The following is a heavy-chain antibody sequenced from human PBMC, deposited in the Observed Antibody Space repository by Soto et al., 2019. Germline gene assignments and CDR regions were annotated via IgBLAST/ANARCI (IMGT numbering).Heavy chain of an antibody. CDR3: ARHEIRGITFGGVIGS. J-gene: IGHJ5*02. Sequence: QLQLQESGPGLVKPSETLSLTCTVSGGSISSSSYYWGWIRQPPGKGLEWIGSIYYSGSTYYNPSLKSRVTISVDTSKNQFSLKLSSVTAADTAVYYCARHEIRGITFGGVIGSWGQGTLVTVSS. D-gene: IGHD3-16*02. CDR1: GGSISSSSYY. V-gene: IGHV4-39*01. CDR2: IYYSGST.